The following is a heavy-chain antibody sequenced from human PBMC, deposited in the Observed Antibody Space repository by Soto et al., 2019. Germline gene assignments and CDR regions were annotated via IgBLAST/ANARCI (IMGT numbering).Heavy chain of an antibody. V-gene: IGHV1-69*01. CDR1: GGTFSTYA. CDR3: AADVGASARTFDY. Sequence: QVPLVQSGAEVKKPGSSVNVSCKASGGTFSTYAISWVRQAPGQGLEWMGGIIALFGTANYAQKFQGRVTITADESTSTAYMELSSLRSEDTAVYYCAADVGASARTFDYWGQGSLVTVSS. J-gene: IGHJ4*02. D-gene: IGHD1-26*01. CDR2: IIALFGTA.